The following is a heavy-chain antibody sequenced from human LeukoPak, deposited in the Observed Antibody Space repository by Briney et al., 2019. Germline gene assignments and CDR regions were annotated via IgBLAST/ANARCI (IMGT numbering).Heavy chain of an antibody. J-gene: IGHJ4*02. Sequence: GGSLRLSCAASGFTFSSYSMNWVRQAPGKGLEWVSYISSSSSTIYYADSVKGRFTISRDNAKNSLYLQMNSLRAEDTAVYYCARGAEQWLTPPTENLLDYRGQGTLVTVSS. CDR3: ARGAEQWLTPPTENLLDY. V-gene: IGHV3-48*01. CDR2: ISSSSSTI. D-gene: IGHD6-19*01. CDR1: GFTFSSYS.